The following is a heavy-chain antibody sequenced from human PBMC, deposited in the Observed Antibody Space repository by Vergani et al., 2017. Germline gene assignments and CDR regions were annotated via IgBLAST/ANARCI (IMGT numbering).Heavy chain of an antibody. Sequence: QVQLQQWGAGLLKPSETLSLTCAVSGGSFSGYYWSWIRQPPGKGLEWIGEINHSGSTNYNPSLKSRVTISVDTSKNQFSLKLSSVTAADTAVYYCARAYCGGDCYSTGPRNWYFDLWGRGTLVTVSS. CDR2: INHSGST. CDR3: ARAYCGGDCYSTGPRNWYFDL. CDR1: GGSFSGYY. J-gene: IGHJ2*01. V-gene: IGHV4-34*01. D-gene: IGHD2-21*02.